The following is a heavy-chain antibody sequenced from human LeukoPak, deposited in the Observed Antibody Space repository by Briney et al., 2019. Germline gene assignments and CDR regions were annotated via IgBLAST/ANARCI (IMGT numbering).Heavy chain of an antibody. J-gene: IGHJ5*02. Sequence: GGSLRLSCAASGFTFSSYAMHWVRQAPGKGLEWVAFIRYDGSNKYYADSVKGRFTISRDNSKNTLYLQMNSLRAEDTAVYYCAKELGYCSSTGCYESDPWGQGTLVTVSS. V-gene: IGHV3-30*02. CDR2: IRYDGSNK. D-gene: IGHD2-2*01. CDR3: AKELGYCSSTGCYESDP. CDR1: GFTFSSYA.